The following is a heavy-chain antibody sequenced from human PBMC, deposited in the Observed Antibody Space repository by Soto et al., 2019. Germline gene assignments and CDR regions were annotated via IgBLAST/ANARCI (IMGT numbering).Heavy chain of an antibody. J-gene: IGHJ4*02. CDR1: GGTFSSYA. CDR3: ATEYYYDSSGYYYFDY. D-gene: IGHD3-22*01. V-gene: IGHV1-69*13. CDR2: IIPIFGTA. Sequence: SVKVSCKASGGTFSSYAISWVRQAPGQGLEWMGGIIPIFGTANYAQKFQGRVTITADESTSTAYMELSSLRSEDTAVYYCATEYYYDSSGYYYFDYWGQGTLVTVSS.